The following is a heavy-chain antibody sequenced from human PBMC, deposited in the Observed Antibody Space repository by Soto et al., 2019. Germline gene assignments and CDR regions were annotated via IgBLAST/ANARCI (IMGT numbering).Heavy chain of an antibody. CDR1: AYTFISYG. Sequence: GASVKVSCKPSAYTFISYGISWVRQAPGQGLEWMGWINPYNGNTNYPQKLRGIFTMTTDTSTSTAYMELRSLRSDDTAVYYCARVYYSEDSGCCLDYWGQGTMVTVSS. J-gene: IGHJ4*01. CDR3: ARVYYSEDSGCCLDY. CDR2: INPYNGNT. V-gene: IGHV1-18*04. D-gene: IGHD3-10*01.